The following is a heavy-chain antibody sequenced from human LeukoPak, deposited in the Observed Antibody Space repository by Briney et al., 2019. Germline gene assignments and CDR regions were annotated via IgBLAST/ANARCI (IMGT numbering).Heavy chain of an antibody. V-gene: IGHV3-53*01. J-gene: IGHJ6*02. CDR2: IYSGGST. CDR1: GFTVSSNY. Sequence: GGSLRLSCAASGFTVSSNYMSWVRQAPGKGLEWVSVIYSGGSTYFADSVKGRFTISRDNSNNTLYLQMNNLRTEDTAVYYCARGLQQQQILGDYYYGMDVWGQGTTVTVSS. D-gene: IGHD6-13*01. CDR3: ARGLQQQQILGDYYYGMDV.